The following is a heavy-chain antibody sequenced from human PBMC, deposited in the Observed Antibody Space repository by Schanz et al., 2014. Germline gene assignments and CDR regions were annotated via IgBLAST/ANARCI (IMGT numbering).Heavy chain of an antibody. Sequence: EVQLLESGGGLVQPGGSLRLSCEASGFSFGNYGMSWVRQAPGKGLEWVSGFDAHDGRAYYADSAKGRFTISSDNSKSTLYLQMSSLRAEDTAVYYCAKSQGSSFDSWGQGTLVTASS. D-gene: IGHD6-13*01. CDR2: FDAHDGRA. CDR1: GFSFGNYG. CDR3: AKSQGSSFDS. J-gene: IGHJ4*02. V-gene: IGHV3-23*01.